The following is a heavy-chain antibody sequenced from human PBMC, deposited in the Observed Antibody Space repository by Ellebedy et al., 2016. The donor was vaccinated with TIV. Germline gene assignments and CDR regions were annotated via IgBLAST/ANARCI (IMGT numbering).Heavy chain of an antibody. V-gene: IGHV4-34*01. CDR1: GGSFSPYY. J-gene: IGHJ4*02. Sequence: SETLSLXXAVSGGSFSPYYWSWIRQSPGKGLEWIGEISHRGSTNYNPSLKSRVTLSLDTSKNHFSLKVTSLAAADTAVYYCARGQGWLQPDYWGQGTLVTVSS. CDR2: ISHRGST. D-gene: IGHD5-24*01. CDR3: ARGQGWLQPDY.